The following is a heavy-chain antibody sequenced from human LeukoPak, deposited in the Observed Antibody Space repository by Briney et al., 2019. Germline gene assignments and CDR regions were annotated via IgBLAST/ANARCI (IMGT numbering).Heavy chain of an antibody. V-gene: IGHV3-30*02. CDR2: IRYDGTNK. CDR1: GFTFSSYG. CDR3: AKDRRAAMVTFFDY. D-gene: IGHD5-18*01. J-gene: IGHJ4*02. Sequence: QPGGSLRLSCAASGFTFSSYGMHWVRQAPGEGVEWVTFIRYDGTNKYYADSVKGRFTISRDSSKNTLYLQMNSLRAEDMAVYYCAKDRRAAMVTFFDYWGQGTLVTVSS.